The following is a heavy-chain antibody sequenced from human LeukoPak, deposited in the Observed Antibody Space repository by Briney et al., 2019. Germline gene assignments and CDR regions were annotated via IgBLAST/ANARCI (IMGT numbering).Heavy chain of an antibody. CDR2: ISGSGGST. CDR1: GFTFSRYA. V-gene: IGHV3-23*01. Sequence: GGSLRLSCAASGFTFSRYAMSWVRQAPGKGLDWVSGISGSGGSTYYADSVKGRFTISRDNSEDTLYLQMNSLRAEDTAVYYCVQNYDSSVYPYYFDYWGQGTLVTASS. CDR3: VQNYDSSVYPYYFDY. D-gene: IGHD3-22*01. J-gene: IGHJ4*02.